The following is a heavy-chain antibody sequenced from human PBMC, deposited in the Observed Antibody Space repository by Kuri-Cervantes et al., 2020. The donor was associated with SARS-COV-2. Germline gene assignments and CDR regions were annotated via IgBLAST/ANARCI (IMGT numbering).Heavy chain of an antibody. CDR1: GFTFNNYA. V-gene: IGHV3-30-3*01. J-gene: IGHJ4*02. CDR3: ARGRVGVQDF. Sequence: GGSLRLSCAASGFTFNNYAMHWVRQTPGEGLEWVAITSYDGSTKYYADSVKGRFTISRDNSKNTLYLQMNNLRGEDTAVYFCARGRVGVQDFWGQGTRITGAS. CDR2: TSYDGSTK. D-gene: IGHD2-21*01.